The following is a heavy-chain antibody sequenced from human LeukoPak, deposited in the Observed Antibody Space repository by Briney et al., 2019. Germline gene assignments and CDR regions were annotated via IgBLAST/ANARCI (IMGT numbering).Heavy chain of an antibody. D-gene: IGHD2-15*01. CDR1: GGSISSYY. V-gene: IGHV4-59*08. CDR3: ARRSCSGGRCYYAY. J-gene: IGHJ4*02. CDR2: IYYSDST. Sequence: SETLSLTCTVSGGSISSYYWSWIRRPPGKGLEWIGSIYYSDSTNYNPSLMSRVTISVDTSKNQFSLKLSSVTAADTAVYYCARRSCSGGRCYYAYWGQGTLVTVSS.